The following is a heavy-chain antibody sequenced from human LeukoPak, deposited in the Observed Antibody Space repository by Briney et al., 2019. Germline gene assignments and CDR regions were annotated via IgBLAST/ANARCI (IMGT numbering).Heavy chain of an antibody. V-gene: IGHV4-34*01. CDR2: INHSGST. CDR3: ARGPVLLWFGERRFDP. CDR1: GGSFSGYY. Sequence: SETLSLTCAVYGGSFSGYYWSWIRQPPGKGLEWIGEINHSGSTNYNPSLKSRVTISVDTSKNQFSLKPSSVTAADTAVYYCARGPVLLWFGERRFDPWGQGTLVTVSS. D-gene: IGHD3-10*01. J-gene: IGHJ5*02.